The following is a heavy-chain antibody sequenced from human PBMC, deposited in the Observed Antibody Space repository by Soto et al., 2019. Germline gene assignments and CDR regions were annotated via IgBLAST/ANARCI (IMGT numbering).Heavy chain of an antibody. Sequence: ASVKVSCKASGYTFTSYGISWVRQAPGQGLEWMGWISAYNGNTNYAQKLQGRVTMTTDTSTSTAYMELRSLRSDDTAVYYCARTIAARPSYYYYGMDVWGQGTTVTVSS. CDR2: ISAYNGNT. D-gene: IGHD6-6*01. J-gene: IGHJ6*02. V-gene: IGHV1-18*01. CDR1: GYTFTSYG. CDR3: ARTIAARPSYYYYGMDV.